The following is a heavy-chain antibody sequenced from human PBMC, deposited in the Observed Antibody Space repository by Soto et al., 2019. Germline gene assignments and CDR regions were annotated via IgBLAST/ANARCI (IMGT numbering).Heavy chain of an antibody. Sequence: PGGSLRLSCAASGFTFSSYAMSWVRQSPGKGLEWVSAISGSGANTYYPDSVKGRFTISRDNSENTLYLQMNSLRAEDTAVYYCAKVPNSGSYYYFDYWGLGTLVTVSS. J-gene: IGHJ4*02. D-gene: IGHD1-26*01. V-gene: IGHV3-23*01. CDR1: GFTFSSYA. CDR2: ISGSGANT. CDR3: AKVPNSGSYYYFDY.